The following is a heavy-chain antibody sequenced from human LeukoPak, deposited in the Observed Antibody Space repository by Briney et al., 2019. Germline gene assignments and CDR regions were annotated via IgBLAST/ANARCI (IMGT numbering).Heavy chain of an antibody. J-gene: IGHJ4*02. CDR2: IKPDGTTK. Sequence: GGSLRLSCAASGFPFSSYSMTWVRQAPGKGLEWVANIKPDGTTKFYVDSVKGRFTISRDNSKNTLYLQMNSLRAEDTAVYYCAKGAFDYWGQGTLVTVSS. CDR1: GFPFSSYS. CDR3: AKGAFDY. V-gene: IGHV3-7*01.